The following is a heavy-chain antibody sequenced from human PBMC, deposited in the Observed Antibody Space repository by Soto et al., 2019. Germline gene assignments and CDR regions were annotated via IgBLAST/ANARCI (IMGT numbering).Heavy chain of an antibody. Sequence: QVQLVQSGAEVKKPGSSVKVSCKASGGTFSSYAISWVRQAPGQGLEWMGGIIPIFGTANYAQKFQGRVRVPGDEYRSRACVGLSGLRPEDTGVYAWTGVVRGFPGGARFDPWGQGTLVTVSS. D-gene: IGHD3-10*01. V-gene: IGHV1-69*01. CDR1: GGTFSSYA. CDR3: TGVVRGFPGGARFDP. J-gene: IGHJ5*02. CDR2: IIPIFGTA.